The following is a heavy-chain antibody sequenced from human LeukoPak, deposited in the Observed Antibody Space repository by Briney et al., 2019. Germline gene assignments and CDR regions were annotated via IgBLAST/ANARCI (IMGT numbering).Heavy chain of an antibody. D-gene: IGHD6-6*01. CDR1: GFTFSSYA. CDR2: ISYDGSNK. J-gene: IGHJ5*02. Sequence: GGSLRLSCTGSGFTFSSYAMHWVRQAPGKGLGRVAVISYDGSNKYYADSEKGRFTISRDNSKNTLYLQMNSLRAEDTAVYYWARNLLRWYGSSSDWFDPWGQGTLVTVSS. V-gene: IGHV3-30*01. CDR3: ARNLLRWYGSSSDWFDP.